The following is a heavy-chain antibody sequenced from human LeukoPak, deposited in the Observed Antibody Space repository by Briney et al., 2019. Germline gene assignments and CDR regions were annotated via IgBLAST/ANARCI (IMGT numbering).Heavy chain of an antibody. CDR1: GGSISGTNW. V-gene: IGHV4-4*02. CDR2: ISLAGQT. CDR3: SRESGPFCPFGY. J-gene: IGHJ4*02. Sequence: SGTLSLTCGVSGGSISGTNWWSWVRQPPGQGPEWIGEISLAGQTNYNPSLNGRVTMSLDKSSNQLSLHLTSVTAADTATYYCSRESGPFCPFGYWGQGTLVIVSS. D-gene: IGHD1-26*01.